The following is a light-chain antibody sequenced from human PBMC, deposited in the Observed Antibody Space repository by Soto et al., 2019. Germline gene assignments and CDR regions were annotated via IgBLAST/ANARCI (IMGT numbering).Light chain of an antibody. Sequence: EIVLTQSPATLSLSPGERATLSCMASQSVSSYLAWYQQKPGQAPRLLIYDASNRATGIPARFSGSGSGTDFTLTISSLEPEDFAVYYCQQRSNWETFGGGTKVEIK. J-gene: IGKJ4*01. V-gene: IGKV3-11*01. CDR3: QQRSNWET. CDR2: DAS. CDR1: QSVSSY.